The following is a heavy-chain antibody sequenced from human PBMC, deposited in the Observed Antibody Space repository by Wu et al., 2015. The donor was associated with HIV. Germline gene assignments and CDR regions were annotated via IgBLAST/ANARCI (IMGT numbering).Heavy chain of an antibody. J-gene: IGHJ4*02. V-gene: IGHV1-2*02. CDR2: INPKSGGT. Sequence: QVHLVQFGGEVKKPGSSVRVSCKASGYIFTDYYIYWVRQAPGQGLEWMGGINPKSGGTNYAQDFQGRLTMTRDTSITTVYMDLKRLTSEDTAMYFCARSHKWLQLRYQGNFDYWGQGTVVTVSS. CDR3: ARSHKWLQLRYQGNFDY. CDR1: GYIFTDYY. D-gene: IGHD5-12*01.